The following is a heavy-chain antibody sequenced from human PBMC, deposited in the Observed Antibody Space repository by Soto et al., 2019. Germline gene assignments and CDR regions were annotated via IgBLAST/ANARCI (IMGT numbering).Heavy chain of an antibody. V-gene: IGHV3-30*19. J-gene: IGHJ1*01. CDR3: ARYVSGYVWAH. CDR2: VRNDGSET. D-gene: IGHD5-12*01. Sequence: QVQLVESGGGVVQPGRSLTLSCAGSGFTFSCCGMHWVRQAPGKGLEWVAVVRNDGSETYYADSVKGRFTISRDNSKNPLYLEMNNLRAEDPAVYYCARYVSGYVWAHWGQGTLVTVTS. CDR1: GFTFSCCG.